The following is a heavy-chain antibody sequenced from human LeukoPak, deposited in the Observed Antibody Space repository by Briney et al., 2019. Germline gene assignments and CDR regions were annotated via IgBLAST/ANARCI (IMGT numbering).Heavy chain of an antibody. CDR3: AKTDSSGYCIDS. V-gene: IGHV3-11*03. D-gene: IGHD3-22*01. CDR1: GFAFSDYY. J-gene: IGHJ4*02. CDR2: ISSGSTYT. Sequence: GGSVRLSCAASGFAFSDYYMTWIRQAPGKGLEWVSYISSGSTYTNYGDAVKGRFIISRDNAKNSLYLQMNSLRAEDTAVYYCAKTDSSGYCIDSWCQGTLVAAAS.